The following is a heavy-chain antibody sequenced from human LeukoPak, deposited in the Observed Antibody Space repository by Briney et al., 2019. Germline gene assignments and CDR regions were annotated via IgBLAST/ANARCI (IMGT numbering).Heavy chain of an antibody. J-gene: IGHJ4*02. Sequence: GGSLRLSCAASGFTFSSYSMNWVRQAPGKGLEWVSSISSSSSYIYYADSVKGRFTISRDNAKNSLYLQMNSLRAEGTAVYYCAPSRPLFPLDYWGQGTLVTVSS. D-gene: IGHD3-10*01. CDR3: APSRPLFPLDY. CDR1: GFTFSSYS. CDR2: ISSSSSYI. V-gene: IGHV3-21*01.